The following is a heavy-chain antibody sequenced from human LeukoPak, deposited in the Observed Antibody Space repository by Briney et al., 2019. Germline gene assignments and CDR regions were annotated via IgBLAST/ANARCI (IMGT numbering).Heavy chain of an antibody. Sequence: GGSLRLSCAASGFTFSSYAMHWVRQAPGKGLEWVAVISYDGSNKYYADSVKGRFTISRDNSKNTLYLQMNSLRAEDTAVYYCARGASSGDAFDIWGQGTMVTVSS. CDR2: ISYDGSNK. V-gene: IGHV3-30-3*01. J-gene: IGHJ3*02. CDR1: GFTFSSYA. CDR3: ARGASSGDAFDI. D-gene: IGHD6-6*01.